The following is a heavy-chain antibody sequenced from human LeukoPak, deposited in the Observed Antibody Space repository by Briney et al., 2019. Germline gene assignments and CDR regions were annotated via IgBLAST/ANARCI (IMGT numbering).Heavy chain of an antibody. V-gene: IGHV3-74*03. CDR2: TNTDGSST. CDR3: ARWKGHVI. Sequence: GSLSLPFPPPGLTFSTYPRPWVRQAPRKGLVWVSGTNTDGSSTMYADSVKGRFTISRDNSKNTLYLQMNSLRAEDTAVYYCARWKGHVIWGQGTMVTVSS. CDR1: GLTFSTYP. D-gene: IGHD1-1*01. J-gene: IGHJ3*02.